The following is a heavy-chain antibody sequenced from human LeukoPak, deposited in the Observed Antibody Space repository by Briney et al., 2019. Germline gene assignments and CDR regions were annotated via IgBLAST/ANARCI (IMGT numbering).Heavy chain of an antibody. D-gene: IGHD5-24*01. V-gene: IGHV4-61*02. Sequence: TLSLTCTVSGGSISSGSYYWSWIRQPAGKGLEWIGRIYTSGSTKYNPSLKSRVTISVDTSKNQFSLKLSSVTAADTAVYYCASGRDGYNWDFVNYWGQGTLVTVSS. CDR2: IYTSGST. CDR1: GGSISSGSYY. J-gene: IGHJ4*02. CDR3: ASGRDGYNWDFVNY.